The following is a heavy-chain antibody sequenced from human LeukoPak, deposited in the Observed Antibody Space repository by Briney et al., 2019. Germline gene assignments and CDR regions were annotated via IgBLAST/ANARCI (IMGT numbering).Heavy chain of an antibody. CDR3: TSPSY. J-gene: IGHJ4*02. Sequence: GGSLRLSCAASGFTFSTYAMSWVRQAPGKGLEWVSSISGSGSSTYYADSVKDRFTISRDSSKNTIYLQMNSLRAEDTAVYYCTSPSYWGQGTLVTVSS. CDR2: ISGSGSST. CDR1: GFTFSTYA. V-gene: IGHV3-23*01.